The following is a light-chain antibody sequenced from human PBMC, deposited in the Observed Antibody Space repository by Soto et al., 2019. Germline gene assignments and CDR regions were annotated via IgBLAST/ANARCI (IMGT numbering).Light chain of an antibody. J-gene: IGLJ1*01. CDR3: SSYTSSSTRV. CDR2: EVS. CDR1: SSDVGGYNY. Sequence: QSVLTQPASVSGSPGQSITISCTGTSSDVGGYNYVSWYQQHPGNAPKLMIYEVSNRPSGVSNRFSGSKSGNTASLTISGLQAEDEADHYCSSYTSSSTRVFGTGTKVTVL. V-gene: IGLV2-14*01.